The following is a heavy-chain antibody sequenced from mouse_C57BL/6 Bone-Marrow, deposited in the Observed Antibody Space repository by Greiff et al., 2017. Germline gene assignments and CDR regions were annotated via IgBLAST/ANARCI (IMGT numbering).Heavy chain of an antibody. CDR3: ARLRRGFDY. CDR2: INPYNGGT. D-gene: IGHD2-12*01. CDR1: GYTFTDYY. Sequence: SGPVLVKPGASVKMSCKASGYTFTDYYMNWVKQSHGKSLEWIGVINPYNGGTSYNQKYTGETTLTVYKSSSTAYMALNSLTSEDSAVYYCARLRRGFDYGGQGTTPTVSA. J-gene: IGHJ2*01. V-gene: IGHV1-19*01.